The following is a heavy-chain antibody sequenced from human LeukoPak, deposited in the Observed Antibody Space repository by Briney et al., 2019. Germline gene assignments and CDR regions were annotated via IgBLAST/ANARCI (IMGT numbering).Heavy chain of an antibody. V-gene: IGHV3-7*01. J-gene: IGHJ6*04. Sequence: GGSLRLSCAASGFTFSRSRMTGVRQAPGKGLEWVANIKPDGSEKNYVVSVKGRFTISRDNAKNSLHLQMNSLRAEDTAVYYCAREYCSSTTYYTALDVWGKGTTVTVSS. D-gene: IGHD2-2*02. CDR1: GFTFSRSR. CDR3: AREYCSSTTYYTALDV. CDR2: IKPDGSEK.